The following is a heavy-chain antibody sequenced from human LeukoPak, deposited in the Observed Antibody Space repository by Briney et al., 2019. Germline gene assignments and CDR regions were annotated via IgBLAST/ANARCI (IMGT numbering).Heavy chain of an antibody. D-gene: IGHD3-10*02. Sequence: GGSLRLSRAASGLSVSGNYMSWVRQAPGKGMEWVSVIYSDCRTYYADSVKGRFTISRDISKNILFLQMTSLRADDTAVYYCTKLKGLYGEGAFDYWGQGTLVTVSS. CDR1: GLSVSGNY. CDR2: IYSDCRT. V-gene: IGHV3-53*01. J-gene: IGHJ4*02. CDR3: TKLKGLYGEGAFDY.